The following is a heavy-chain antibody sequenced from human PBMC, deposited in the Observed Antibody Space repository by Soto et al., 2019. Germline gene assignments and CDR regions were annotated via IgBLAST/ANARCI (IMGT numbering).Heavy chain of an antibody. D-gene: IGHD6-19*01. J-gene: IGHJ4*02. CDR2: IYYSGST. CDR1: GGSISSGGYY. CDR3: ARVAGTRYYFDY. V-gene: IGHV4-31*03. Sequence: QVQLQESGPGLVKPSQTLSLTCTVSGGSISSGGYYWSWIRQHPGKGLEWIGYIYYSGSTYYNPSLKRRVTISVDTSKNQLARKLSSVTAADTAVYYCARVAGTRYYFDYWGQGTLVTVSS.